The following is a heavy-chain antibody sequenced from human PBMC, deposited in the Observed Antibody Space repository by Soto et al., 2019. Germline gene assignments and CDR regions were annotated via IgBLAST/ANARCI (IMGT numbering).Heavy chain of an antibody. CDR3: ARDLPYSSSSNGMDV. V-gene: IGHV4-38-2*02. CDR1: GYSISSGYY. CDR2: IHQSGST. J-gene: IGHJ6*02. Sequence: SETLSLTCAVSGYSISSGYYWGWIRQPPGKGLEWIGSIHQSGSTYYNPSLKSRVTISVDTSKNQFSLKLSSVTAADTAVYYCARDLPYSSSSNGMDVWGQGTTVTVSS. D-gene: IGHD6-6*01.